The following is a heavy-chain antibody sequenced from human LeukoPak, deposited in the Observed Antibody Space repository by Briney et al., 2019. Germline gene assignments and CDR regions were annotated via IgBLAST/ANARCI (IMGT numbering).Heavy chain of an antibody. Sequence: GASVKVSCKASGYTFTGYYMHWVRQAPGQGLEWMGRINPNSGGTNYAQKFQGRVTMTRDTSISTAYVELSRLRSDDTAVYYCARVGDYVWGSYRYTDIDYWGQGTLVTVSS. D-gene: IGHD3-16*02. CDR2: INPNSGGT. CDR1: GYTFTGYY. V-gene: IGHV1-2*06. CDR3: ARVGDYVWGSYRYTDIDY. J-gene: IGHJ4*02.